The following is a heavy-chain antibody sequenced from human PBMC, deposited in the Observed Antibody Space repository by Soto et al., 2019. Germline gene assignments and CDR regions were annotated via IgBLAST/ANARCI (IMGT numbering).Heavy chain of an antibody. V-gene: IGHV3-23*01. CDR2: ISGTGGTT. Sequence: EVQLLESGGGLVQPGASLRLSCAASGFTFSSYAMSWVRQAPGKGLEWVSAISGTGGTTYYADSVKGRFTISRDNSRNTLHLQMNSLRAEDTAIYYCAKFFVETGGSSGWPWSFHFWGQGTLVTVSS. J-gene: IGHJ4*02. CDR1: GFTFSSYA. CDR3: AKFFVETGGSSGWPWSFHF. D-gene: IGHD6-25*01.